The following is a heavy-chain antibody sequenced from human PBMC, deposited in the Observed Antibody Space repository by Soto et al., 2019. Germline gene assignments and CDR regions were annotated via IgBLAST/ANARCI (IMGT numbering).Heavy chain of an antibody. V-gene: IGHV4-39*01. CDR2: VYYSGST. CDR1: GDCIRITSYY. J-gene: IGHJ4*02. D-gene: IGHD6-13*01. CDR3: AKTAGSNSWYQTPFDS. Sequence: SETLSLTSTVSGDCIRITSYYWGWIRQPPGKGLEWIGNVYYSGSTYYNPPLKSRVTISVDTSKNQFSLSLSSVTAADTAVYYCAKTAGSNSWYQTPFDSWGRGTLVTVS.